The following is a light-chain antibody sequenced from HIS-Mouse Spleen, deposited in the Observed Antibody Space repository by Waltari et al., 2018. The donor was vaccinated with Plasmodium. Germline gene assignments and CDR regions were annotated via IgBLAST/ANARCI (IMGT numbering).Light chain of an antibody. CDR2: GAS. Sequence: EIVTTQSPATPSVSPGERATLSCRASQSVSSNFAWYQQKPGQPPRLLIYGASTRATGIPARFSGSGSGTEFTLTISSLQSEDFAVYYCQQYNNWPFTFGPGTKVDIK. J-gene: IGKJ3*01. V-gene: IGKV3-15*01. CDR3: QQYNNWPFT. CDR1: QSVSSN.